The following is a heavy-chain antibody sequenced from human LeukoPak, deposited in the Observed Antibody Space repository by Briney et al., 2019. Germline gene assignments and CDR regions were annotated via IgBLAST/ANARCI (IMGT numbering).Heavy chain of an antibody. D-gene: IGHD1-14*01. CDR2: MYSSGST. V-gene: IGHV4-39*07. CDR1: GGSISSSSYY. J-gene: IGHJ6*02. CDR3: ARGPYRHHATYGRKNPDYYYAMDV. Sequence: SETLSLTCTVSGGSISSSSYYWGWIRQPPGKGLEWIGSMYSSGSTYYNPSLKSRVTISVDTSKNQFSLKLSSVTAADTAVYYCARGPYRHHATYGRKNPDYYYAMDVWGQGTTVTVSS.